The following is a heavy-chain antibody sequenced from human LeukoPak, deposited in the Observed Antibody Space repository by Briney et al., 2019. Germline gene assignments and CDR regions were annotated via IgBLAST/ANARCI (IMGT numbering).Heavy chain of an antibody. CDR2: ISSNGGST. J-gene: IGHJ4*02. CDR1: GFTFSSYA. CDR3: ARGVGEYCSGGSCPTVNYFDY. V-gene: IGHV3-64*01. D-gene: IGHD2-15*01. Sequence: GGSLRLSCAASGFTFSSYAMHWVRQAPGKGLEYVSAISSNGGSTYYENSVKGRFTISRDNSKNTLYLQMGSLRAEDMAVYYCARGVGEYCSGGSCPTVNYFDYWGQGTLVTVSS.